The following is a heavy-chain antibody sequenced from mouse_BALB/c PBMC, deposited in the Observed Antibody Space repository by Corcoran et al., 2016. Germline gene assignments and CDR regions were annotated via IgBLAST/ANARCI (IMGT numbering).Heavy chain of an antibody. V-gene: IGHV14-3*02. CDR3: SNLYWYFDI. J-gene: IGHJ1*01. CDR2: IDPANGNT. CDR1: GFNIKDNY. Sequence: EVQLQQSGAELVKRGASVKLSCTDSGFNIKDNYMHWVKQRPEQGLEWIGRIDPANGNTKYDPKLQGKATITEDTSSNTAYLQLSSLTSEYTAVYYCSNLYWYFDILGAGTTVTVSS.